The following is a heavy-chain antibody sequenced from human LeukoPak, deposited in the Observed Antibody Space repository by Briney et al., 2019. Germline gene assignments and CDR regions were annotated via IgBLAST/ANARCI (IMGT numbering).Heavy chain of an antibody. J-gene: IGHJ6*04. CDR3: AGVAKHFRGGLSYYYGEV. Sequence: SETLSLTCTVSGGSITNYYWTWIRQPPGKGLEWIGHIYYSGSTNYNPSLKSRVSISVDTSKKQFSLKLTSVTAADTAFYYFAGVAKHFRGGLSYYYGEVGGKGPTVTISS. V-gene: IGHV4-59*01. CDR1: GGSITNYY. D-gene: IGHD3-10*01. CDR2: IYYSGST.